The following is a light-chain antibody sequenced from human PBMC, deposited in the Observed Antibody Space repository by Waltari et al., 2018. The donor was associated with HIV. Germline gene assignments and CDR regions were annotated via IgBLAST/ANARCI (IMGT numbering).Light chain of an antibody. CDR3: CSFADTNTWV. V-gene: IGLV2-23*02. CDR1: SSDVGSHNL. Sequence: SPGQSITISCTATSSDVGSHNLVSWYQHHPGRAPKLIIYEVIKRPSGVSHRFSGSKSGNTASLTISGLQAEDEADYYCCSFADTNTWVFGGGTKLTVL. CDR2: EVI. J-gene: IGLJ3*02.